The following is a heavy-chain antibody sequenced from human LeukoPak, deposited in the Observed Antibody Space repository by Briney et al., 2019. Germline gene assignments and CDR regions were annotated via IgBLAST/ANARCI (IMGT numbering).Heavy chain of an antibody. D-gene: IGHD2-15*01. Sequence: PGGSLRLSCAASGFTFSSYSMHWVRQAPGKGLEYVSAISSNGDNTYYANSVKGRFTISRDNAKNSLYLQMNSLRAEDTAVYYCARDGPMGKDIVVVVAAPDDAFDIWGQGTMVTVSS. CDR3: ARDGPMGKDIVVVVAAPDDAFDI. J-gene: IGHJ3*02. CDR1: GFTFSSYS. CDR2: ISSNGDNT. V-gene: IGHV3-64*01.